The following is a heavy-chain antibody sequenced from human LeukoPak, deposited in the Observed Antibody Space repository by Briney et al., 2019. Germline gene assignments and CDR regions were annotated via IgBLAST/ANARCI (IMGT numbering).Heavy chain of an antibody. CDR1: GFTFSSYA. V-gene: IGHV3-23*01. J-gene: IGHJ5*02. CDR2: ISGGGGST. CDR3: AKVPNQYSRGWYPGWFDP. Sequence: GGSLRLSCAASGFTFSSYAMSWVRQAPGKGLEWVSAISGGGGSTYYADSVKGRFTISRDNSKNTLYLQMNSLRAEDTAVYYCAKVPNQYSRGWYPGWFDPWGQGTLVTVSS. D-gene: IGHD6-19*01.